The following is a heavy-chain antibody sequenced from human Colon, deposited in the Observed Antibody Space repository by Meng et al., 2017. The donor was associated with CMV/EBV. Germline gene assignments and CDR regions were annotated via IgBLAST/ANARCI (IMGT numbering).Heavy chain of an antibody. Sequence: ASVKVSCKASGYSFSNYGLSWVRQAPGQGLEWLAWISAYNGDTFYAQNLQGRVTMTTDTPTTTAYMELRSLTSDDTAMYYCARDPGGRYSDSWGQGTLVTVSS. CDR1: GYSFSNYG. D-gene: IGHD1-1*01. CDR3: ARDPGGRYSDS. CDR2: ISAYNGDT. J-gene: IGHJ4*02. V-gene: IGHV1-18*01.